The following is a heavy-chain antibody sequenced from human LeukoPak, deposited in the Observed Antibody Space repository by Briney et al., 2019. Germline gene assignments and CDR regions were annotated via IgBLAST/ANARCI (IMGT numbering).Heavy chain of an antibody. V-gene: IGHV4-59*01. Sequence: SETLSLTCTVSGGSISSYYWSWTRQPPGKGLEWIGYIYYSGSTNYNPSLKSRVTISVDSSKNQFSLKLNSVTAADTAVYYCARGITGTTGFDYWGQGTLVTVSS. CDR3: ARGITGTTGFDY. CDR2: IYYSGST. D-gene: IGHD1-20*01. J-gene: IGHJ4*02. CDR1: GGSISSYY.